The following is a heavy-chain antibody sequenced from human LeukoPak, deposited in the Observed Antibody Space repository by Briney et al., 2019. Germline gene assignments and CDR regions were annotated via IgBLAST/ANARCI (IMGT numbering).Heavy chain of an antibody. J-gene: IGHJ4*02. Sequence: GGSLRLSCAASGFTLNSYWMHWVRQAPGKGLVWVSRINSDGSSTTYADSVKGRFTISRDNAKNTLYLQMNSLRAEDTGVYYCARIASHSSSWYDGGYWGQGTLVTVSS. V-gene: IGHV3-74*01. CDR2: INSDGSST. D-gene: IGHD6-13*01. CDR3: ARIASHSSSWYDGGY. CDR1: GFTLNSYW.